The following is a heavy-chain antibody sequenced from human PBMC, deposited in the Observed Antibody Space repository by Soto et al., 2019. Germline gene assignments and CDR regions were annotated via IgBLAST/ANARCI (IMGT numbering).Heavy chain of an antibody. Sequence: SETLSLTCTVSGGYISSYYCSWIRQPPGKGLEWIGYIYYSGSTNYNPSLKSRVTISVDTSKNQLSLKLSSVTAADTAVYYCARRYGYSFDYWGQRTLVTVSS. D-gene: IGHD5-18*01. J-gene: IGHJ4*02. CDR3: ARRYGYSFDY. V-gene: IGHV4-59*08. CDR1: GGYISSYY. CDR2: IYYSGST.